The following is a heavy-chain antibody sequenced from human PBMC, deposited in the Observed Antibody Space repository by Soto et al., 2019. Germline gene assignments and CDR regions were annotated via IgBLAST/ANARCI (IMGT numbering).Heavy chain of an antibody. D-gene: IGHD3-22*01. Sequence: LRLSCTASGFTFGDYAMSWFRQAPGKGLEWVGFIRSKAYGGTTEYAASVKGRFTISRDDSKSIAYLQMNSLKTEDTAVYYCTREPYDSSGYVGYWGQGTLVTVSS. CDR2: IRSKAYGGTT. CDR1: GFTFGDYA. CDR3: TREPYDSSGYVGY. J-gene: IGHJ4*02. V-gene: IGHV3-49*03.